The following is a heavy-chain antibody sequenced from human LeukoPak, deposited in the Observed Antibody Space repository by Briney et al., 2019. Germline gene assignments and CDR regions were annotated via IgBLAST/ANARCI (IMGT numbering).Heavy chain of an antibody. Sequence: PGGSLRLSCAASGFTVSSNYMSWVRQAPGKGLEWVSVIYSGGSTDYADSVKGRFTISRYNSKNTLYLQMNSLRTEDTAVYYCVRDVGDYPVWGKGTTVTVSS. J-gene: IGHJ6*04. CDR3: VRDVGDYPV. CDR2: IYSGGST. D-gene: IGHD4-17*01. V-gene: IGHV3-53*01. CDR1: GFTVSSNY.